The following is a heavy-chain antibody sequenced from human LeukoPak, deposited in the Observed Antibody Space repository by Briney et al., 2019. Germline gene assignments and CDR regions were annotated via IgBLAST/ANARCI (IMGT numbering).Heavy chain of an antibody. J-gene: IGHJ4*02. V-gene: IGHV3-73*01. CDR1: GFIFDDYA. CDR2: IRSKANSYAT. CDR3: TRPPYCSSTSCYTDY. Sequence: PGGSLRLSCAASGFIFDDYAMHWVRQASGKGLEWVGRIRSKANSYATAYAASVKGRFTISRDDSKNTAYLQMNSLKTEDTAVYYCTRPPYCSSTSCYTDYWGQGTLVTVSS. D-gene: IGHD2-2*02.